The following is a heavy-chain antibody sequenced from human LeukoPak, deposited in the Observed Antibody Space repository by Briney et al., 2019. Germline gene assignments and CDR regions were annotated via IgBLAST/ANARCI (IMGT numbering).Heavy chain of an antibody. V-gene: IGHV3-21*01. CDR1: GISFSAHG. CDR2: ISSSSSYI. D-gene: IGHD3-22*01. CDR3: ARDLNYYDSSGYYYFDY. J-gene: IGHJ4*02. Sequence: GGSLRLSCAASGISFSAHGMHWVRQAPGKGLEWVSSISSSSSYIYYADSVKGRFTISRDNAKNSLYLQMNSLRAEDTAVYYCARDLNYYDSSGYYYFDYWGQGTLVTVSS.